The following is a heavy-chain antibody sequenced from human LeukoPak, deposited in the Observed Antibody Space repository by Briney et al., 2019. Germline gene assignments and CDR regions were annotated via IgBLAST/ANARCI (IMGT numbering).Heavy chain of an antibody. D-gene: IGHD3-22*01. V-gene: IGHV3-30-3*01. CDR3: ARETHYDCFDY. CDR1: GFTFSSYA. Sequence: GGSLRLSCAASGFTFSSYAMHWVRQAPGKGLEWVAVISYDGSNKYYADSVKGRFTISRDNSKNTLYLQMNSLRAEDTAVYYCARETHYDCFDYWGQGTLVTVSS. J-gene: IGHJ4*02. CDR2: ISYDGSNK.